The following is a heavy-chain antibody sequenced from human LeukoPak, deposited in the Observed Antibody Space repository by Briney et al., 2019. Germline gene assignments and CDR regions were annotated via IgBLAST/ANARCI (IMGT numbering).Heavy chain of an antibody. J-gene: IGHJ6*02. CDR3: ARGRTARARYYYYGMDV. Sequence: ASVKVSCKASGYTFTSYDINWVRQPTGQGLEWMGWMNPNSGNTGYAQKFQRRVTMTRNTSISAAYMELSSLRSEDTAVYYCARGRTARARYYYYGMDVWGQGTTVTVSS. V-gene: IGHV1-8*01. CDR1: GYTFTSYD. CDR2: MNPNSGNT. D-gene: IGHD5-18*01.